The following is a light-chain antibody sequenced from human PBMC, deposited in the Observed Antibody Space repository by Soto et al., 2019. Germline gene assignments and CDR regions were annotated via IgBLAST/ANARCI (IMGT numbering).Light chain of an antibody. CDR3: RSYTSSSTPCV. Sequence: QSVLTQPASVSGSPGQSITISCTGTSSDVGTYNYVSWYQQHPGKAPKLMIYEVSYRPSGVSNRFSGSTSGNTASLTISGLQAEDEADYYCRSYTSSSTPCVFGTGTKVTVL. CDR1: SSDVGTYNY. J-gene: IGLJ1*01. V-gene: IGLV2-14*01. CDR2: EVS.